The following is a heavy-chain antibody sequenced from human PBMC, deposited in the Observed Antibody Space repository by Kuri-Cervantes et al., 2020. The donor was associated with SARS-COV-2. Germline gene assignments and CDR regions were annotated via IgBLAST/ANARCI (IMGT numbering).Heavy chain of an antibody. D-gene: IGHD1-1*01. J-gene: IGHJ4*02. Sequence: GESLKISCAASGFTFSGHWIHWVRQAPGKGLVWVSVIYSGGSTYYADSVKGRFTLSRDNAKNMLFLQMNSLRAEDTAVYYCVRDGDHWNFDYWGQGTLVTVSS. V-gene: IGHV3-74*01. CDR3: VRDGDHWNFDY. CDR2: IYSGGST. CDR1: GFTFSGHW.